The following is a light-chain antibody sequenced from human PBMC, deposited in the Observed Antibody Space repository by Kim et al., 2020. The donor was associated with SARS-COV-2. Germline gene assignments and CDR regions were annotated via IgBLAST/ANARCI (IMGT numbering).Light chain of an antibody. J-gene: IGKJ4*01. CDR3: QQRSNWLLT. CDR2: DAS. V-gene: IGKV3-11*01. Sequence: LAPGERATLPRRASQSVSSYLAWYQQKPGQAPRLLNYDASNRATGIPARFSGSGSGTDFTLTISSLEAEDFAVYYCQQRSNWLLTFGGGTKVDIK. CDR1: QSVSSY.